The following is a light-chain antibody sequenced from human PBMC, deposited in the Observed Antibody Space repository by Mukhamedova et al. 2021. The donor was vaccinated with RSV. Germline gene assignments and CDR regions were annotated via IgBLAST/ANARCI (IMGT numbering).Light chain of an antibody. Sequence: QSVSSDLAWYQQRPGRAPRLVIYGVSTRAAGIPARFSGSGSGTDFTLTISSMQSEDFAVYYCQQYNNWPGSFGQGTRLEIK. CDR2: GVS. V-gene: IGKV3-15*01. CDR1: QSVSSD. J-gene: IGKJ5*01. CDR3: QQYNNWPGS.